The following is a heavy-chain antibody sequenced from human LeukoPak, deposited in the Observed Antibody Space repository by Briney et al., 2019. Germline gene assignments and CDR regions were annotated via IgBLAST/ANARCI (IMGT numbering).Heavy chain of an antibody. CDR2: IIPIFGTT. J-gene: IGHJ2*01. CDR1: GGTFSSYA. V-gene: IGHV1-69*13. CDR3: ATDYYGSGSYPYWYFDL. Sequence: SVKVSCKASGGTFSSYAISWVRQAPGQGLEWMGGIIPIFGTTNYAQKFQGRVTITADESTSTAYMELSSLRSEDTAVYYCATDYYGSGSYPYWYFDLWGRGTLVTVSS. D-gene: IGHD3-10*01.